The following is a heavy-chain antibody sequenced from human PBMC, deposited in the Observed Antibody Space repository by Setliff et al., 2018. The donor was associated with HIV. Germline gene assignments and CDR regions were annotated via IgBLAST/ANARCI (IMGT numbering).Heavy chain of an antibody. D-gene: IGHD2-21*01. V-gene: IGHV4-39*03. CDR2: SYYSGST. CDR1: GGSIGGSTYY. Sequence: LSLTCKVSGGSIGGSTYYWGWVRQSPGKGLEWIASSYYSGSTLYNPSLKSRVSTAVDTSQNQFSLKLSSVTAADTALYYCGISRLNRADLVVVWTDWGQGSLVTVSS. J-gene: IGHJ4*02. CDR3: GISRLNRADLVVVWTD.